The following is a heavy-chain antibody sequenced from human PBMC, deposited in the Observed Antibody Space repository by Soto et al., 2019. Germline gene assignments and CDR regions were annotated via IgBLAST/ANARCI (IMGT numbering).Heavy chain of an antibody. CDR2: IYYSGST. CDR3: ARGGELWFGELRGSTFDY. CDR1: GGSISSYY. V-gene: IGHV4-59*01. D-gene: IGHD3-10*01. J-gene: IGHJ4*02. Sequence: SETLSLTCTVSGGSISSYYWSWIRQPPGKGLEWIGYIYYSGSTNYNPSLKSRVTISVDTSKNQFSLKLSSVTAADTAVYYCARGGELWFGELRGSTFDYWGQGTLVTVSS.